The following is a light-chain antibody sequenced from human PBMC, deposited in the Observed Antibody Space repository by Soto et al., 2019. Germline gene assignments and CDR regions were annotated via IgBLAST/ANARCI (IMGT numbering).Light chain of an antibody. J-gene: IGKJ1*01. CDR3: QQSYSTPRWT. CDR1: QSISSY. Sequence: DIQMTQSPSSLSASVGDRVTITCRARQSISSYLNWYQQKPGKAPQLLIYAASSLLSGVPSRFSGSGSGTDFTHTISSLQPEDFATYYCQQSYSTPRWTFGQGTKVEIK. V-gene: IGKV1-39*01. CDR2: AAS.